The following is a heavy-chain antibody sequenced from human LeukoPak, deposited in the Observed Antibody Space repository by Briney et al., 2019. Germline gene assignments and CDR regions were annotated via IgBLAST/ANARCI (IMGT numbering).Heavy chain of an antibody. D-gene: IGHD5-24*01. J-gene: IGHJ4*02. CDR3: AAWTDRGYNF. CDR1: VFSFCGSW. CDR2: INPDGSQK. Sequence: GESLRLSCAASVFSFCGSWMNWVRQAPGKGLEWVANINPDGSQKRFVDSVMGRFTMSRDNAKNSLYLQMNSLRSEDTAVFYCAAWTDRGYNFWGQGTLVTVSS. V-gene: IGHV3-7*01.